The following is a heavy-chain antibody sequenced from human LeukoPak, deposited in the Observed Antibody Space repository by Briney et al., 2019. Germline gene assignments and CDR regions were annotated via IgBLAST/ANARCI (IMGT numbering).Heavy chain of an antibody. J-gene: IGHJ3*02. D-gene: IGHD3-3*01. Sequence: GSLRLSCAASGFTFSSYAMSWVRQAPGKGLEWVSAISGSGGNTHYADSVKGRFTISRDNSKNTLYLQMNSLTAEDTAVYYCARGPSARFFGVAKGAFDIWGQGTMVTVSS. CDR3: ARGPSARFFGVAKGAFDI. CDR2: ISGSGGNT. CDR1: GFTFSSYA. V-gene: IGHV3-23*01.